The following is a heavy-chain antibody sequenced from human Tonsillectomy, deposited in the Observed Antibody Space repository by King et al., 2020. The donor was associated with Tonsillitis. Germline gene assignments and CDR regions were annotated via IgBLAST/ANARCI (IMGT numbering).Heavy chain of an antibody. V-gene: IGHV4-30-2*01. D-gene: IGHD3-22*01. CDR1: GGSISSGGYS. J-gene: IGHJ4*02. Sequence: QLQESGSGLVKPSQNLSLTCAVSGGSISSGGYSWSWIRQPPGKGLEWIGYIYYSGSTYYNPSLKSRVTISVDRSKNQFSLKLSSVTAADTAVYYCARERVRSEYYHSSGFDYWGQGTLVTVSS. CDR2: IYYSGST. CDR3: ARERVRSEYYHSSGFDY.